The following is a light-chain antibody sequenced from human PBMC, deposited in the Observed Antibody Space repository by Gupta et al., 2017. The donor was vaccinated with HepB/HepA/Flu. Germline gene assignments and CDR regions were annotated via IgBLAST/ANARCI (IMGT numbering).Light chain of an antibody. CDR2: GAY. CDR1: QFISRS. Sequence: DIQVTQSPPSVYASVGDRVTITCRASQFISRSLAWYQQKPGKAPKLLIYGAYNLESGVPSRFGGSLSGTDFTLTISGLQPEEFATYYCQQDNSFPITFGRGTKVEIK. J-gene: IGKJ4*01. V-gene: IGKV1-12*01. CDR3: QQDNSFPIT.